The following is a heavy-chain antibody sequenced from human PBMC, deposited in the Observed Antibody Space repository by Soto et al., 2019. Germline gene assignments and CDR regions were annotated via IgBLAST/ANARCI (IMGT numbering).Heavy chain of an antibody. CDR1: GYTLTELS. V-gene: IGHV1-24*01. CDR2: FDPDDGET. J-gene: IGHJ5*02. Sequence: GASVKVSCKVSGYTLTELSMHWVRQAPGKGLEWMGGFDPDDGETIYAQKFQGRVTMTEDTSTDTAYMELSSPRSEDTAVYYCATDMDIAARPWSDPWGQETLVTVSP. CDR3: ATDMDIAARPWSDP. D-gene: IGHD6-6*01.